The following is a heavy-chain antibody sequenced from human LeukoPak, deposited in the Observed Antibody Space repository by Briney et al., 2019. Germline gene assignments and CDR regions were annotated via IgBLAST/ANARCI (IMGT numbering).Heavy chain of an antibody. CDR1: VGSISDYY. CDR3: ARGLLGYSTSWLGVAFDI. V-gene: IGHV4-59*01. J-gene: IGHJ3*02. CDR2: IYYSGST. Sequence: SETLSLTCTVSVGSISDYYWTWIRQPPGKGLEWVGYIYYSGSTNYNPTLKSRLTISVDTSKSQFSLKLSSVTAAHTAVYYCARGLLGYSTSWLGVAFDIWGQGTMVSVFS. D-gene: IGHD6-13*01.